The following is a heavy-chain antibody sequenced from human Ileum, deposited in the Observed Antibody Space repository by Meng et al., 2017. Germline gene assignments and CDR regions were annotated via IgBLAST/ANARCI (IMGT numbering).Heavy chain of an antibody. J-gene: IGHJ4*02. CDR2: IYYSGST. Sequence: GSLRLSCTVSGGSVSSGSYYWSWIRQPPGKGLEWIGYIYYSGSTNYNPSLKSRVTISVDTSKNQFSLKLSSVTAADTAVYYCARRIAARPRFDYWGQGTLVTVSS. D-gene: IGHD6-6*01. CDR3: ARRIAARPRFDY. CDR1: GGSVSSGSYY. V-gene: IGHV4-61*01.